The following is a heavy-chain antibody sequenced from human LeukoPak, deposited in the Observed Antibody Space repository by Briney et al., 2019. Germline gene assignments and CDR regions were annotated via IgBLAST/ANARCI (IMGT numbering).Heavy chain of an antibody. CDR2: ISYDGRNK. CDR3: ARDGSYSYGNDFDY. V-gene: IGHV3-30*04. D-gene: IGHD5-18*01. Sequence: GRSLRLSCAASGFTFSSYAMHWVRQAPGKGLEWVAGISYDGRNKYYADSVKGRFTSSRDNSKNTLYPQMNSLRAEDTAVYYCARDGSYSYGNDFDYWGQGTLVTVSS. J-gene: IGHJ4*02. CDR1: GFTFSSYA.